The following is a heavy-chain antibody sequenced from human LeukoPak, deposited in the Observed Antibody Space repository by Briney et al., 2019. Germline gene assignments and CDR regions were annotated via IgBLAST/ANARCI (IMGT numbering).Heavy chain of an antibody. Sequence: GASVKVSCKASGYTFTGYYLHWVRQATGQGLEWMGWMNPNSGNTGYAQKFQGRVTMTRNTSINTAYMELSSLRSEDTAVYYCARGSSIAARPGFDYWGQGTLVTVSS. CDR1: GYTFTGYY. D-gene: IGHD6-6*01. CDR2: MNPNSGNT. V-gene: IGHV1-8*02. J-gene: IGHJ4*02. CDR3: ARGSSIAARPGFDY.